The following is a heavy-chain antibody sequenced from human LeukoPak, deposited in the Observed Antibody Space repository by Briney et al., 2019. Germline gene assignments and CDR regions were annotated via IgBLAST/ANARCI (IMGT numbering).Heavy chain of an antibody. D-gene: IGHD5-24*01. J-gene: IGHJ4*02. CDR2: INHSGST. Sequence: SETLSLTCAVYGGSFSGYYWSWIRQPPGKGLEWIGEINHSGSTNYNPSLKSRVTISVDTSKNQFSLKLSSVTAADTAVYYCARGLGRDGYNFWDYWGQGTLVTVSS. CDR3: ARGLGRDGYNFWDY. V-gene: IGHV4-34*01. CDR1: GGSFSGYY.